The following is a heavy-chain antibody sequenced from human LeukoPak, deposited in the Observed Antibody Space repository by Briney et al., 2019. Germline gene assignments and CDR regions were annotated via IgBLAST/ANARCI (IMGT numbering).Heavy chain of an antibody. V-gene: IGHV3-66*01. CDR1: GFTVSSNY. CDR2: IYSGGST. CDR3: ARDPRKSRVHYYYGMDV. J-gene: IGHJ6*02. D-gene: IGHD3-10*01. Sequence: PGGSLRLSCAASGFTVSSNYMSWVRQAPGKGLEWVSVIYSGGSTCCADSVKGRFTISRDNSKNTLYLQMNSLRAEDTAVYYCARDPRKSRVHYYYGMDVWGQGTTVTVSS.